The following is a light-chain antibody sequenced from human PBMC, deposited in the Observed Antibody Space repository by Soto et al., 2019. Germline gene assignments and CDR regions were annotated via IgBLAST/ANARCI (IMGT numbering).Light chain of an antibody. J-gene: IGKJ5*01. V-gene: IGKV1-9*01. CDR3: QQLKSDDS. CDR2: GAT. Sequence: DIHLTLYQSSLSASVGDRVTITCRASQGISNYLAWYQQKPGKTPRLLIYGATTLQSGVPSRFSGSGSGTDFALTISSLQPEDFATYYCQQLKSDDSFGQGTRLEI. CDR1: QGISNY.